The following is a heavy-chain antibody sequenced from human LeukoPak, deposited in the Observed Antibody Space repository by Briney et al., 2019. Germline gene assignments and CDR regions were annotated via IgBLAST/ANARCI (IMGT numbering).Heavy chain of an antibody. V-gene: IGHV1-46*01. D-gene: IGHD6-13*01. CDR1: GYTFINHY. CDR2: INPSGGST. Sequence: ASVKVSCKASGYTFINHYIHWVRQAPGQGLEWMGIINPSGGSTSYAQKFQGRVTMTRDTSTSTVYMEVSSLRSEDTAVYYCATDLAATGISSGYFDYWGQGTLVTVSS. J-gene: IGHJ4*02. CDR3: ATDLAATGISSGYFDY.